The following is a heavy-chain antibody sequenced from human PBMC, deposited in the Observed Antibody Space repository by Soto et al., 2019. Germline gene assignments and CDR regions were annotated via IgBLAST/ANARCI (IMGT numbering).Heavy chain of an antibody. CDR3: AGEGSYETLSGNSHIFD. CDR1: GHPLSYRY. Sequence: QVPLVQSGAEVKQTGSSVKISCKTSGHPLSYRYLHWFRQAPGQAFEWMGRMRPLIGDTNNAQKVHDRLTLTRDRPMTTAYMELRSLKSDDTAIYYCAGEGSYETLSGNSHIFDWGQGTLVSVSS. CDR2: MRPLIGDT. J-gene: IGHJ4*02. D-gene: IGHD3-9*01. V-gene: IGHV1-45*02.